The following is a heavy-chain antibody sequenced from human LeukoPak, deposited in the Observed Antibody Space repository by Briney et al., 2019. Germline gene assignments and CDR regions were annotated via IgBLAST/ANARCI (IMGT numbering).Heavy chain of an antibody. CDR1: GGSISSHY. D-gene: IGHD6-19*01. CDR3: ATGTGYSSGWYYY. J-gene: IGHJ4*02. Sequence: PSETLSLTCTVSGGSISSHYWSWIWQPPGKGLEWIGYIYYSGSTNYNPSLKSRVTISVDTSKNQFSLKLSSVTAADTAVYYCATGTGYSSGWYYYWGQGTLVTVSS. CDR2: IYYSGST. V-gene: IGHV4-59*11.